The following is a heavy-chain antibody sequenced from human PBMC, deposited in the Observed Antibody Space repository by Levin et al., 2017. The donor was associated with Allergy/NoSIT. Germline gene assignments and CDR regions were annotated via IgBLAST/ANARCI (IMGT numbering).Heavy chain of an antibody. CDR2: IRSKAYGGTT. CDR3: TRQSKGTIFWYYFDY. Sequence: GGSLRLSCTASGFTFGDYAMSWFRQAPGKGLEWVGFIRSKAYGGTTEYAASVKGRFTISRDDSKSIAYLQMNSLKTEDTAVYYCTRQSKGTIFWYYFDYWGQGTLVTVSS. J-gene: IGHJ4*02. CDR1: GFTFGDYA. V-gene: IGHV3-49*03. D-gene: IGHD3-9*01.